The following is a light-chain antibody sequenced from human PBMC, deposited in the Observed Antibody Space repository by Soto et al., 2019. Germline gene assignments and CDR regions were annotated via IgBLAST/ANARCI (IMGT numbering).Light chain of an antibody. CDR3: QQYMSSVT. V-gene: IGKV3-20*01. Sequence: EIVLTQSPGSLSLSPGQRATLSCRASQSVDTTFFAWYQKKPGQAPRLLIYGASKRATGIPVRFSGSGSGTDFTLIISRLEPEDFAVYYCQQYMSSVTFGQGTKVEIK. CDR1: QSVDTTF. CDR2: GAS. J-gene: IGKJ1*01.